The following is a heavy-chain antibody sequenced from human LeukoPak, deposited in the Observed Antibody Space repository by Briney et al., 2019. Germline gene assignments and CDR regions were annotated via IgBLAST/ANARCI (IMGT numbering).Heavy chain of an antibody. V-gene: IGHV4-34*01. Sequence: PSETLSLTCAVYGGSFSGYYWSWIRQPSGKGLEWIGEINHSGSTNYNPSLKSRVTISVDTSKNQFSLKLSSVTAADTAVYYCARDSVGGYNLENAFDIWGQGTMVTVSS. D-gene: IGHD5-24*01. J-gene: IGHJ3*02. CDR2: INHSGST. CDR3: ARDSVGGYNLENAFDI. CDR1: GGSFSGYY.